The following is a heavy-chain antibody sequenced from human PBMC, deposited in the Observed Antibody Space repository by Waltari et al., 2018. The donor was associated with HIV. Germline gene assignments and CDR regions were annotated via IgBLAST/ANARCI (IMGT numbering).Heavy chain of an antibody. Sequence: QVQLQESGPGLVKPSETLSLTCTVSGGSISSYYWSWIRQPPGKGLEWIGYIYYSGSTNYNPSLKSRVTISVDTSKNQFSLKLSSVTVADTAVYYCARDRDYDSSGFYYDKGVFFDIWGQGTMVTVSS. V-gene: IGHV4-59*01. J-gene: IGHJ3*02. CDR3: ARDRDYDSSGFYYDKGVFFDI. CDR1: GGSISSYY. D-gene: IGHD3-22*01. CDR2: IYYSGST.